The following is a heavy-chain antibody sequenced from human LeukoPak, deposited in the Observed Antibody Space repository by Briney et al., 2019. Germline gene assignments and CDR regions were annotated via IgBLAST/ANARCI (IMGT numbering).Heavy chain of an antibody. Sequence: QAGRPLRLSCAAAVFTFNLYGMHWVRQAPGKGLEWVSVIWSDGTNTYYADSVKGRFTISRVDYEKTVYLQMNSLRPEDTGVYYCARDAQRGFDYSNSLKYWGQGTPVTVSA. J-gene: IGHJ4*02. D-gene: IGHD4-11*01. CDR1: VFTFNLYG. V-gene: IGHV3-33*01. CDR2: IWSDGTNT. CDR3: ARDAQRGFDYSNSLKY.